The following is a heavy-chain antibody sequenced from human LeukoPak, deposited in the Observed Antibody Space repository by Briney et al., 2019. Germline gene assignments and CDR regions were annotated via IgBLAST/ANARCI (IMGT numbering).Heavy chain of an antibody. V-gene: IGHV4-61*08. J-gene: IGHJ4*02. CDR3: ASGIAAAGSRVFGY. D-gene: IGHD6-13*01. CDR2: IYYSGST. Sequence: SETLSLTSTVSGGSISSGGYYWSWIRQHPGKGLEWIGYIYYSGSTNYNPSLKSRVTISVDTSKNQFSLKLSSVTAADTAVYYCASGIAAAGSRVFGYWGQGTLVTVSS. CDR1: GGSISSGGYY.